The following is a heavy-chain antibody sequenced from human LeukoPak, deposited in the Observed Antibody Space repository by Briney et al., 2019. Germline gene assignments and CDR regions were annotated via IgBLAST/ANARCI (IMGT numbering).Heavy chain of an antibody. Sequence: SETLSLTCTVSGGSISSYYWSWIRQPPGKGLEWIGEINHSGSTNYNPSLKSRVTISVDTSKNQFSLKLSSVTAADTAVYYCARGYTAMVRYFDCWGQGTLVTVSS. CDR2: INHSGST. D-gene: IGHD5-18*01. CDR3: ARGYTAMVRYFDC. V-gene: IGHV4-34*01. J-gene: IGHJ4*02. CDR1: GGSISSYY.